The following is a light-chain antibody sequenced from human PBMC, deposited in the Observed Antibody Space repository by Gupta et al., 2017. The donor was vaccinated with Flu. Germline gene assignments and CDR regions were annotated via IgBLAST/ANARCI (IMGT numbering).Light chain of an antibody. CDR3: CSYTSASTGV. Sequence: HSSLTQPASVSGSPGQSITISCTGTSSDVGAYGFVSWYQQHPDKVPKLIIYQANKRPSGVPNRFSGSVSGNTASLTISGLQADDEADYYCCSYTSASTGVFGGGTKVTV. CDR1: SSDVGAYGF. V-gene: IGLV2-14*02. J-gene: IGLJ3*02. CDR2: QAN.